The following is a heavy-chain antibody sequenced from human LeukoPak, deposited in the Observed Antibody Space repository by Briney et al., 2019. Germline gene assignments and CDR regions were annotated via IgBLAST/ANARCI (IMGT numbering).Heavy chain of an antibody. J-gene: IGHJ3*02. CDR3: AKDEVGYSYGFLDAFDI. Sequence: GRSLRLSCAASGFTFDDYAMHWVRQAPGKGLEWVSGISWNSGSIGYADSVKGRFTISRDNAKNSLYLQMNSLRAEDMALYYCAKDEVGYSYGFLDAFDIWGEGTMVTVSS. V-gene: IGHV3-9*03. D-gene: IGHD5-18*01. CDR2: ISWNSGSI. CDR1: GFTFDDYA.